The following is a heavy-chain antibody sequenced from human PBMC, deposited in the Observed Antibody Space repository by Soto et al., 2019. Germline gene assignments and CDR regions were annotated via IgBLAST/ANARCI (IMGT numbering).Heavy chain of an antibody. CDR3: AGRLTTAASLDY. V-gene: IGHV3-53*01. CDR2: IHGGGST. Sequence: VQLVESGGGLIQPGGSLRLSCAASEFSVSNNHMTWVRQAAGKGLELVSFIHGGGSTSYADTVKGRFTISRDNSKNTLYHQMDSLRAEDTAKYYCAGRLTTAASLDYWGQGTLVTVSS. J-gene: IGHJ4*02. D-gene: IGHD3-16*01. CDR1: EFSVSNNH.